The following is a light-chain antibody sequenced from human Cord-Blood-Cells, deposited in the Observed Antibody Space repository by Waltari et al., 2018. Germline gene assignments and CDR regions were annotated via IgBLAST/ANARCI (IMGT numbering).Light chain of an antibody. CDR3: QQYNNWPYT. CDR2: GAS. CDR1: QSVSSN. Sequence: EIVMTQSPATLSVSPGERATLSCRASQSVSSNLAWYQQKPGQAPRLLIYGASTRATGIPARFSGSGSGTDFTRTISSLQSEDFAVYYRQQYNNWPYTFGQGTKLEIK. J-gene: IGKJ2*01. V-gene: IGKV3-15*01.